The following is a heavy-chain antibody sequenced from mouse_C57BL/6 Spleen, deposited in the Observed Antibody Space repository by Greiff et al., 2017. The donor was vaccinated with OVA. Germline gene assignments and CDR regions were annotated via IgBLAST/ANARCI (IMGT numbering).Heavy chain of an antibody. CDR1: GYAFSSSW. Sequence: QVQLQQSGPELVKPGASVKISCKASGYAFSSSWMNWVKQRPGKGLEWIGRIYPGDGDPNYNGKFKGKATLTADKSSSTAYMQLSSLTSEDSSVYFCARGIYYGNHYYAMDYWGQGTSVTVSS. CDR2: IYPGDGDP. V-gene: IGHV1-82*01. CDR3: ARGIYYGNHYYAMDY. J-gene: IGHJ4*01. D-gene: IGHD2-1*01.